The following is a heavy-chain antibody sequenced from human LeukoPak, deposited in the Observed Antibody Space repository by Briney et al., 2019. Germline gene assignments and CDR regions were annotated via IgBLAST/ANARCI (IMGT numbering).Heavy chain of an antibody. J-gene: IGHJ4*02. V-gene: IGHV3-23*01. D-gene: IGHD6-13*01. Sequence: PGGSLRLSCAASGFTFSNSAMSWVRQAPGKGLEWVSGISGSGGGTYIADSVKGRFTISRDNSKNTLYLQMNSLRVEDTAVYYCAKDREANIAASGTFDYWGQGTLVTVSS. CDR1: GFTFSNSA. CDR3: AKDREANIAASGTFDY. CDR2: ISGSGGGT.